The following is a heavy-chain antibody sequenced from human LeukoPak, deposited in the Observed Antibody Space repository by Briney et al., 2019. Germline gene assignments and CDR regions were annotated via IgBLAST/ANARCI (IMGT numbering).Heavy chain of an antibody. CDR3: ARRCGGGDCYSR. CDR2: IYYSGST. Sequence: PSETLSLTCTVSGGSISSSSFSWGWIRQPPGKGLEWIGSIYYSGSTYYNPSLKSRVTISVDTSKNQFSLKLSSVTAADTAVYYCARRCGGGDCYSRWGQGTLVTVSS. D-gene: IGHD2-21*02. J-gene: IGHJ4*02. CDR1: GGSISSSSFS. V-gene: IGHV4-39*01.